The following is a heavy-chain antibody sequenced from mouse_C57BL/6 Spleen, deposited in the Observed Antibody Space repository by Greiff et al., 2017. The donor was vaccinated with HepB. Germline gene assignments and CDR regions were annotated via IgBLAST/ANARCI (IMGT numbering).Heavy chain of an antibody. CDR3: ARRGITTVVASDY. J-gene: IGHJ2*01. V-gene: IGHV1-81*01. CDR2: IYPRSGNT. CDR1: GYTFTSYG. D-gene: IGHD1-1*01. Sequence: VQLKESGAELARPGASVKLSCKASGYTFTSYGISWVKQRTGQGLEWIGEIYPRSGNTYYNEKFKGKATLTADKSSSTAYMELRSLTSEDSAVYFCARRGITTVVASDYWGQGTTLTVSS.